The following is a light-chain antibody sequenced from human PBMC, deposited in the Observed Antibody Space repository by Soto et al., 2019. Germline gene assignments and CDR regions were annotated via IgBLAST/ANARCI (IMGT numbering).Light chain of an antibody. V-gene: IGKV1-5*01. CDR3: QQYNSYSGT. CDR1: QSMSSW. J-gene: IGKJ5*01. CDR2: DAA. Sequence: DIQMTQSPSTLAASVGDRVTITCRASQSMSSWLAWYQQKPGKAPKLLIYDAASLESGVPSRFSGSGSGTEFTLTISSLQPDDFATYYCQQYNSYSGTFGQGTRLEI.